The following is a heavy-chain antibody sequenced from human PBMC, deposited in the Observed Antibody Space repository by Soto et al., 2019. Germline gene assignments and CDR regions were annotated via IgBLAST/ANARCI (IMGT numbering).Heavy chain of an antibody. D-gene: IGHD3-10*01. CDR3: AGRVGVGWESDSPADY. V-gene: IGHV1-18*01. J-gene: IGHJ4*02. CDR1: GNTLTKFG. Sequence: QVQLVQSGGELKKPGASVKVSCKASGNTLTKFGISWVRQAPGQGLEWMGWISGYTGNTDYAQKFQGRVTMTADTPSGIAYMEWRSLRSDDTAVYYCAGRVGVGWESDSPADYWGQGTLVTVSS. CDR2: ISGYTGNT.